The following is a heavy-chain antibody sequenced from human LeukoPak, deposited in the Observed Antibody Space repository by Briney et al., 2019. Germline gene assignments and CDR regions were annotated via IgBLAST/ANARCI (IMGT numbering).Heavy chain of an antibody. CDR3: ARVSNYDFWSGSLLFDY. CDR2: ISAYNGNT. D-gene: IGHD3-3*01. J-gene: IGHJ4*02. CDR1: GYTFTSYG. Sequence: ASVTVSCKASGYTFTSYGISWVRQAPGQGLEWMGWISAYNGNTNYAQKLQGRVTMTTDTSTSTAYMELRSLRSDDTAVYYCARVSNYDFWSGSLLFDYWGQGTLVTVSS. V-gene: IGHV1-18*01.